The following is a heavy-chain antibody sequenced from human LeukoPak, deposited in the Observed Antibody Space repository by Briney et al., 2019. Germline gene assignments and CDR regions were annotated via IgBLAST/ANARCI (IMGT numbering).Heavy chain of an antibody. CDR3: ARCERAAQPPFDY. CDR1: GYSISSGYY. J-gene: IGHJ4*02. Sequence: SETLSLTCAVSGYSISSGYYWGWIRPPPGKGLEWIGSIYHSGSTYYNPSFKSRVTISVDTSKNQFSLKLSSVTAADTAVYYCARCERAAQPPFDYWGQGTLVTVSS. V-gene: IGHV4-38-2*01. D-gene: IGHD6-13*01. CDR2: IYHSGST.